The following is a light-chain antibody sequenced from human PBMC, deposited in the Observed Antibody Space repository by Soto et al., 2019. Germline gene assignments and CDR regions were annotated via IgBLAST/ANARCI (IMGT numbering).Light chain of an antibody. CDR1: SSDVGGFDH. J-gene: IGLJ1*01. Sequence: QSALTQPASVSGSPGQSITISCTGASSDVGGFDHVSWYQQHPGKVPRLLIYDVSSRPSGVSDRFSGSKSGNTASLTISGLHAEDEADYYCNSFTTTNTYVFGTGTKVTVL. CDR3: NSFTTTNTYV. V-gene: IGLV2-14*03. CDR2: DVS.